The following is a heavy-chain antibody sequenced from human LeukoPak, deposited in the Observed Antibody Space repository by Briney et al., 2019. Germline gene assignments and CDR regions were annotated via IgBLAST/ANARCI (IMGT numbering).Heavy chain of an antibody. V-gene: IGHV4-34*01. CDR2: INHSGST. Sequence: SETLSLTCAVYGGSLIGYYWSWIRQPPGKGLEWIGEINHSGSTNYNPSLKSRVTISVDTSKNQFSLKLSSVTAADTAVYYCARTPLRGSYYFDYWGQGTLVTVSS. D-gene: IGHD2-15*01. CDR3: ARTPLRGSYYFDY. J-gene: IGHJ4*02. CDR1: GGSLIGYY.